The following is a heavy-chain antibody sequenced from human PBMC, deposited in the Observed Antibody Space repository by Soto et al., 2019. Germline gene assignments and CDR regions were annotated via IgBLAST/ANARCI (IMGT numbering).Heavy chain of an antibody. Sequence: EVQLLESGGGLVQPGGSLRLSCAASGFTFSSYAMSWVRQAPGKGLEWVSAISGSGGSTYYADSVKGRFTISRDNSKNTLYLQMNSLRAEETAVYYCAKDRQGYTVTTEHWFDPWGQGTLVTVSS. D-gene: IGHD4-4*01. CDR2: ISGSGGST. CDR3: AKDRQGYTVTTEHWFDP. CDR1: GFTFSSYA. J-gene: IGHJ5*02. V-gene: IGHV3-23*01.